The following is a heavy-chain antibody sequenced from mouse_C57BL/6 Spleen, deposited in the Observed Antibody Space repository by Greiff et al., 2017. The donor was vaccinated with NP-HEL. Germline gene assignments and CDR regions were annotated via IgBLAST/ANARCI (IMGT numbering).Heavy chain of an antibody. CDR2: INPGSGGT. D-gene: IGHD1-1*01. Sequence: VKLMESGAELVRPGTSVKVSCKASGYAFTNYLIEWVKQRPGQGLEWIGVINPGSGGTNYNEKFKGKATLTADKSSSTAYMQLSSLTSEDSAVYFCARRNYYGSSYFDYWGQGTTLTVSS. V-gene: IGHV1-54*01. J-gene: IGHJ2*01. CDR3: ARRNYYGSSYFDY. CDR1: GYAFTNYL.